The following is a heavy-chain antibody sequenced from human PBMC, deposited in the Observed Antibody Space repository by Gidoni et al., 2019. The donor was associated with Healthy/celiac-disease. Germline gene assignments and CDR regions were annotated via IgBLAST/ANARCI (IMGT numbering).Heavy chain of an antibody. Sequence: EVQLVESGGGLVQPGGSLRLSCSASGFTFRSYAMHWVRQAPGKGLEYVSAISSNGGSTYYADSVKGRFTISRDNSKNTLYLQMSSLRAEDTAVYYCVKNGVLLWFGRDAFDIWGQGTMVTVSS. J-gene: IGHJ3*02. CDR3: VKNGVLLWFGRDAFDI. V-gene: IGHV3-64D*06. CDR1: GFTFRSYA. CDR2: ISSNGGST. D-gene: IGHD3-10*01.